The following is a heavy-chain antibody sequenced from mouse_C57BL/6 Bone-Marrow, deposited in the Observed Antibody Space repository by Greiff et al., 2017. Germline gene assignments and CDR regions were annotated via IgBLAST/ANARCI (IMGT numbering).Heavy chain of an antibody. CDR2: IDTENGDT. V-gene: IGHV14-4*01. D-gene: IGHD1-1*01. CDR3: TTHYDGSSPDY. CDR1: GFNIKDDY. J-gene: IGHJ2*01. Sequence: VQLQQSGAELVRPGASVKLSCTASGFNIKDDYMHWVKQRPEQGLEWIGWIDTENGDTEYASKFQGKATITADTSSNTAYLQLSSLTSEDTAVYYCTTHYDGSSPDYWGQGTTLTVSS.